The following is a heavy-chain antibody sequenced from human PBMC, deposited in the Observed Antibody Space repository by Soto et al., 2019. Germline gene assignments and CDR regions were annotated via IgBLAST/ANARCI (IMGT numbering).Heavy chain of an antibody. CDR2: IIPIFGTA. J-gene: IGHJ6*02. CDR1: GGTFSSYA. CDR3: ARGSYYYDSSGPQDV. Sequence: RASVKVSCKASGGTFSSYAISWVRQAPGQGLEWMGGIIPIFGTANYAQKFQGRVTITADESTSTAYMELSSLRSEDTAVYYCARGSYYYDSSGPQDVWGQGTTVTVSS. D-gene: IGHD3-22*01. V-gene: IGHV1-69*13.